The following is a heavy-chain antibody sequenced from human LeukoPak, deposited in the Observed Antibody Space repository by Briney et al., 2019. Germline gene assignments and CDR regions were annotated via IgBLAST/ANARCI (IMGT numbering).Heavy chain of an antibody. CDR3: ARRRVVSGWVSYYYYMDV. V-gene: IGHV4-34*01. CDR1: GGSFSGYY. CDR2: INHSGST. J-gene: IGHJ6*03. D-gene: IGHD3-22*01. Sequence: PSETLSLTCAVYGGSFSGYYWSWIRQPPGKGLEWIGEINHSGSTNYNPSLKSRVTISVDTSKNQFSLKLSSVTAADTAVYYCARRRVVSGWVSYYYYMDVWGKGTTVTISS.